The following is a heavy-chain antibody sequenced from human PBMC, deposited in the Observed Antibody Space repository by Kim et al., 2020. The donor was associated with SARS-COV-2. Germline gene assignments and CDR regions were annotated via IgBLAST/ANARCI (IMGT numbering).Heavy chain of an antibody. V-gene: IGHV4-39*07. J-gene: IGHJ4*02. CDR1: GGSISSSSYY. CDR2: IYYSGST. D-gene: IGHD1-1*01. CDR3: ARELEVRRPFDY. Sequence: SETLSLTCTVSGGSISSSSYYWGWIRQPPGKGLEWIGSIYYSGSTYYNPSLKSRVTISVDTSKNQFSRKLSSVTAADTAVYYCARELEVRRPFDYWGQGTLVTVSS.